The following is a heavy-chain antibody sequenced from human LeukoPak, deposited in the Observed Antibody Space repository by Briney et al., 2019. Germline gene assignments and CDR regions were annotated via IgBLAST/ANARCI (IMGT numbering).Heavy chain of an antibody. J-gene: IGHJ4*02. CDR1: GFTFSSYA. CDR2: ISYDGSNK. CDR3: AKLSGGGYSYGYTATFDY. D-gene: IGHD5-18*01. Sequence: GGSMRLSCAASGFTFSSYAMHWVRQAPGKGLEWVAVISYDGSNKYYADSVKGRFTISRDNSKNTLYLQMNSLRAEDTAVYYCAKLSGGGYSYGYTATFDYWGQGTLVTVSS. V-gene: IGHV3-30*04.